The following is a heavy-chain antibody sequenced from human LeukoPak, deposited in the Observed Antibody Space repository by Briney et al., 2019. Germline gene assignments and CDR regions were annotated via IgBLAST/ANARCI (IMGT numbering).Heavy chain of an antibody. CDR2: IYYSGSI. V-gene: IGHV4-59*12. CDR3: ARLSVIVGSTLEYYYYYMDV. CDR1: GGSISTYY. D-gene: IGHD1-26*01. J-gene: IGHJ6*03. Sequence: SETLSLTCTVSGGSISTYYWSWIRQPPGKGLEWIGYIYYSGSINYNPSLKSRVTISADKSKNQVSLKLTSVTAADTAVYYCARLSVIVGSTLEYYYYYMDVWGQGTTVTVSS.